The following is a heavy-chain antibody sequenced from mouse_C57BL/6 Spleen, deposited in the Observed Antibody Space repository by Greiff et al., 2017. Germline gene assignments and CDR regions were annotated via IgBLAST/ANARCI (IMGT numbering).Heavy chain of an antibody. V-gene: IGHV1-53*01. D-gene: IGHD2-2*01. CDR3: ARSGTMVTSWFAY. J-gene: IGHJ3*01. Sequence: QVQLQQPGTELVKPGASVKLSCKASGYTFTSYWMHWVKQRPGQGLEWIGNINPSNGGPNYNEKFKSKATLTVAKSSSTAYMQLSSRTSEDSAVYYCARSGTMVTSWFAYWGQGTLVTVSA. CDR2: INPSNGGP. CDR1: GYTFTSYW.